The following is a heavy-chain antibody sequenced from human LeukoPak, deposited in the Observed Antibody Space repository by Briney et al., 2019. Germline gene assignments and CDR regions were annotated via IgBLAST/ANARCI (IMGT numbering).Heavy chain of an antibody. Sequence: GGSLRLSCAASGFTFSNYAMHWVRQAPGKGLEWVAVISYDGSEKYYADSVKGRFTISRDNSKNTLYLQMSSLRAEDTAVYYCARRWESEDDWGQGTLVTYSS. CDR1: GFTFSNYA. V-gene: IGHV3-30*04. J-gene: IGHJ4*02. D-gene: IGHD1-26*01. CDR3: ARRWESEDD. CDR2: ISYDGSEK.